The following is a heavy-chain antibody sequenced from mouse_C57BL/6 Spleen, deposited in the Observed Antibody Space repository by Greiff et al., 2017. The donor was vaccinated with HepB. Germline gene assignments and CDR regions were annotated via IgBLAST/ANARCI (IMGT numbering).Heavy chain of an antibody. V-gene: IGHV2-4*01. CDR3: AKNRRDYDGAMDY. CDR1: GFSLTSYG. D-gene: IGHD2-4*01. J-gene: IGHJ4*01. CDR2: IWSGGST. Sequence: VKLVESGPGLVQPSQSLSITCTVSGFSLTSYGVHWVRQPPGKGLEWLGVIWSGGSTDYNAAFISRLSISKDNSKSQVFFKMNSLQADDTAIYYCAKNRRDYDGAMDYWGQGTSVTVSS.